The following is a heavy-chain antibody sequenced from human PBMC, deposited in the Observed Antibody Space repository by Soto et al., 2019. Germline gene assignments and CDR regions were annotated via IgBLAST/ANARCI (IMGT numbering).Heavy chain of an antibody. D-gene: IGHD6-13*01. V-gene: IGHV4-4*07. J-gene: IGHJ5*01. CDR2: IYTSGST. CDR3: ATQTTYSSSWYDY. CDR1: GGSISNYY. Sequence: SETLSLTCTVSGGSISNYYLTWIRQPAGKGLEWIGRIYTSGSTNYNPSLKSRATMSVDTSKNQFSLKLSSVTAADTALYYCATQTTYSSSWYDYWGHGTLVTVSS.